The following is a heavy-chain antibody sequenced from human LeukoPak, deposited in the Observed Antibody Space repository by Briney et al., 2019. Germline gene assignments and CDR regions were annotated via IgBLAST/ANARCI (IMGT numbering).Heavy chain of an antibody. Sequence: ASVKVSCKASGYTFTSHGISWVRQAPGQGLEWMGWISAYNGNTNYAQKLQGRVTMTRDTSISTAYMELSRLRSDDTAVYYCAGSDRRVWYFDLWGRGTLVTVSS. CDR2: ISAYNGNT. CDR3: AGSDRRVWYFDL. J-gene: IGHJ2*01. CDR1: GYTFTSHG. V-gene: IGHV1-18*01.